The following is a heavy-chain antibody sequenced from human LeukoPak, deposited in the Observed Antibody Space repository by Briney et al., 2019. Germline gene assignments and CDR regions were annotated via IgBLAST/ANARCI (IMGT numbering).Heavy chain of an antibody. CDR3: AREGRRTSGYYGMDV. V-gene: IGHV1-3*01. D-gene: IGHD1-14*01. J-gene: IGHJ6*02. CDR1: GYTFTSYA. CDR2: INARNGNT. Sequence: ASVKDSCKATGYTFTSYAMHWVRQAAGQRLEWMGWINARNGNTKYSQNFQEKITITRDMSTSTAYMELRSLRSDDTAVYCCAREGRRTSGYYGMDVWGQGTTVTVSS.